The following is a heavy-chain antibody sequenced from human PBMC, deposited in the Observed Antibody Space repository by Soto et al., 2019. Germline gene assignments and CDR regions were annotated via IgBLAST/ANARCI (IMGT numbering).Heavy chain of an antibody. CDR3: AKGYSSSWLGYFDY. D-gene: IGHD6-13*01. J-gene: IGHJ4*02. V-gene: IGHV3-30*18. CDR2: ISSDGSNK. Sequence: SLRLSCAASGFTFSNYGIHWVRQAPGKGLEWVAVISSDGSNKYFADSVKGRFSISRDNSRNTLYLQMNSLRAEDSAVYYCAKGYSSSWLGYFDYWGQGALVTVSS. CDR1: GFTFSNYG.